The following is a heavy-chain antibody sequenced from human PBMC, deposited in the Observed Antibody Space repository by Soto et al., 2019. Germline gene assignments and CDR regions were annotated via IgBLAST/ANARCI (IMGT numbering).Heavy chain of an antibody. Sequence: XPSLWRPCFVCGGCLTSYQWSWVGQFAAKGLEWIAYQAYLGNTNYNPSLQSRVTISMDTSKNQLSLKLTSMTEADTAVHYCAPDMHAGFTHYFDPGAQGTLVTFSS. CDR1: GGCLTSYQ. CDR3: APDMHAGFTHYFDP. D-gene: IGHD1-26*01. CDR2: QAYLGNT. V-gene: IGHV4-59*03. J-gene: IGHJ5*02.